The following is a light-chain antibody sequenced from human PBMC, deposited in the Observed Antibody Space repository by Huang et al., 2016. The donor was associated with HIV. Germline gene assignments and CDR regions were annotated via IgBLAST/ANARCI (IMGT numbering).Light chain of an antibody. CDR3: MQSLRPAT. V-gene: IGKV2D-29*01. CDR1: QSLLHTDGKTY. CDR2: EVS. J-gene: IGKJ1*01. Sequence: IVMTQSPLSLSVAPGQPASISCKSNQSLLHTDGKTYLYWSLQKSGQAPQLLFSEVSDRLAGVSDRFSGSGSGTDFTLTISRVEADDAGIYYCMQSLRPATFGQGTKVEIK.